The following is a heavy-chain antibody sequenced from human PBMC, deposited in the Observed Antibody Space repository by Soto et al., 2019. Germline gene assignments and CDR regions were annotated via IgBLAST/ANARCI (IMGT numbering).Heavy chain of an antibody. V-gene: IGHV5-51*01. CDR1: GYSFTSYW. CDR3: AAQGPIGGYYYGMDV. Sequence: GESLKISCKGSGYSFTSYWIGWVRQMPGKGLEWMGIIYPGDSDTRYSPSFQGQVTISRDMSTSTAYMELSSLRSEDTAVYYCAAQGPIGGYYYGMDVWGQGTTVTVSS. D-gene: IGHD1-26*01. J-gene: IGHJ6*02. CDR2: IYPGDSDT.